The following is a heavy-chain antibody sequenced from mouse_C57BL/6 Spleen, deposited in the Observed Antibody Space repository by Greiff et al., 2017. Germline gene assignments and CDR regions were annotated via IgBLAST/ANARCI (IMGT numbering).Heavy chain of an antibody. CDR3: ARQLRLRRFAY. CDR2: IDPSDSYT. CDR1: GYTFTSYW. V-gene: IGHV1-50*01. J-gene: IGHJ3*01. Sequence: QVQLQQSGAELVKPGASVKLSCKASGYTFTSYWMQWVKQRPGQGLEWIGEIDPSDSYTNYNQKFKGKATLTVDTSSSTAYMQLSSLTSEDSAVYYCARQLRLRRFAYWGQGTLVTVSA. D-gene: IGHD3-2*02.